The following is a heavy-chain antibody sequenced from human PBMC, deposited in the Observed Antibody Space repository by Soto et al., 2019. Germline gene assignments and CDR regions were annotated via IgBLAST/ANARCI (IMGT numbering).Heavy chain of an antibody. V-gene: IGHV3-23*01. J-gene: IGHJ4*02. CDR1: GFTFNAYS. CDR3: ARPDGSTYSFRY. Sequence: DVQLLESGGSLVQPGGSLRLSCAASGFTFNAYSLSWVRQAPGKGLEWVSAISTTGGSTYYADSVKGRFTISRDNPQNTLSLQMSSLRAEDTAVYFCARPDGSTYSFRYWGQGTLVTVSS. CDR2: ISTTGGST. D-gene: IGHD3-10*01.